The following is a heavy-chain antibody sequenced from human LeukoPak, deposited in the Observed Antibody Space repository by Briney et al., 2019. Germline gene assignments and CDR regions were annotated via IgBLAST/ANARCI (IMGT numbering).Heavy chain of an antibody. D-gene: IGHD5-12*01. J-gene: IGHJ3*02. Sequence: SETLSLTFTVSGGSISSYYWSWIRQPPGKGLEWIGYIYYSGSTNYNPSQKSRVTISVDTSKNQFSLKLSSVTAADTAVYYCARGATPPSGAFDIWGQGTMVTVSS. CDR2: IYYSGST. V-gene: IGHV4-59*08. CDR3: ARGATPPSGAFDI. CDR1: GGSISSYY.